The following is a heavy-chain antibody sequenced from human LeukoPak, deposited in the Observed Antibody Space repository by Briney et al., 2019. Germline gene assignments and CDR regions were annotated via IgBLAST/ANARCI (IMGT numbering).Heavy chain of an antibody. CDR2: IYHSGST. Sequence: SETLSLTCAVSGGSISSSNWWSWVRQPPGKGLEWIGEIYHSGSTNYNPSLKSRVTISVDTSKNQFSLKLSSVTAADTAVYYCARESGYCSSTSCYTDWDYYFYMDVWGKGTTVTVSS. J-gene: IGHJ6*03. CDR1: GGSISSSNW. CDR3: ARESGYCSSTSCYTDWDYYFYMDV. D-gene: IGHD2-2*02. V-gene: IGHV4-4*02.